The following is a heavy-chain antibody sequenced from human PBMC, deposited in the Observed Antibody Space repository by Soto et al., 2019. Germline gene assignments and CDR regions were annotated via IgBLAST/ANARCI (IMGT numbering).Heavy chain of an antibody. CDR3: ARGGAIVAAGTRVYLYNAMDV. D-gene: IGHD1-26*01. J-gene: IGHJ6*02. Sequence: ASVKVSCKASGYTFTGYYVHWVRQAPGQGLEWMGWINPNSGDTYLAQRFQGRVTMNRDTSIGTAYMELRGLTSDDTAEYYCARGGAIVAAGTRVYLYNAMDVWGQGTTVTVSS. CDR2: INPNSGDT. V-gene: IGHV1-2*02. CDR1: GYTFTGYY.